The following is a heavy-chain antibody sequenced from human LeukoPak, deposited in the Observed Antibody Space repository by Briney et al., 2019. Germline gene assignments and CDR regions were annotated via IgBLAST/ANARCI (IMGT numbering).Heavy chain of an antibody. CDR1: GGSFSAYY. D-gene: IGHD5-18*01. CDR3: APRGDIEHSYVYGKWFDR. Sequence: SETLSLTCAVYGGSFSAYYWTRIRQPPGKGLEWIGEINHSGSSNYNSSLRSRVTISVDTSYKQFSLRLSSVTAADTAVYYCAPRGDIEHSYVYGKWFDRWAQGTRVTVSS. CDR2: INHSGSS. V-gene: IGHV4-34*01. J-gene: IGHJ5*02.